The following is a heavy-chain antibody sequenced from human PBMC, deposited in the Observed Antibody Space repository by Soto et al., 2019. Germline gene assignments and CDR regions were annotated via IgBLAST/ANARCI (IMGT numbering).Heavy chain of an antibody. J-gene: IGHJ6*03. D-gene: IGHD6-6*01. Sequence: SETLSLTCTVSGGSISSSSYYWGWIRQPPGKGLEWIGSIYYSGSTYYNPSLKGRVTISIDTSKNQFSLKLSSVTAADRVGYYCARHKKEYSSWTIIDGLSYYYYYYMDVWGKGTTVTVSS. CDR2: IYYSGST. V-gene: IGHV4-39*01. CDR1: GGSISSSSYY. CDR3: ARHKKEYSSWTIIDGLSYYYYYYMDV.